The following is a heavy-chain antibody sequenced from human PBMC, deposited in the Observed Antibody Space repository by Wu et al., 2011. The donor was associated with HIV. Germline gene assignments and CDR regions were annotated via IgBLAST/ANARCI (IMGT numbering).Heavy chain of an antibody. Sequence: QVQLVQSGAEVKKPGASVKVSCKASGYTFTSYYMHWVRQAPGQGLEWMGIINPSGGSTSYAQKFQGRVTMTSDTSTSTVYMELSSLRSEDTALYYCARVWIPLAGPYFDYWAREPGHVSPQ. V-gene: IGHV1-46*01. J-gene: IGHJ4*02. CDR1: GYTFTSYY. CDR3: ARVWIPLAGPYFDY. CDR2: INPSGGST. D-gene: IGHD6-19*01.